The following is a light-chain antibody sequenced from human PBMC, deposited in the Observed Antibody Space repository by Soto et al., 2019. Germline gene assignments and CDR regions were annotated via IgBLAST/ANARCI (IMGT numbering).Light chain of an antibody. V-gene: IGLV1-40*01. CDR1: SSNIGAGHD. CDR3: RPYHRCLSSYV. CDR2: DNN. J-gene: IGLJ1*01. Sequence: QSVLTQPPSVSGAPGQRVTISCTGSSSNIGAGHDIHWYQQLPGTAPKLLIYDNNNRPSGVPDRFSNSKSGTSASLAITGLQAEVEVDYNGRPYHRCLSSYVF.